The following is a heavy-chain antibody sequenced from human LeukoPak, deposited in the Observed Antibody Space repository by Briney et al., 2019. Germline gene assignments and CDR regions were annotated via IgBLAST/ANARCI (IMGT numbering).Heavy chain of an antibody. CDR2: IRSDGSNK. J-gene: IGHJ4*02. CDR3: ARALVSFDY. Sequence: PGGSLRLSCAASGFTFSSYAMHWVRQAPGKGLEWVAFIRSDGSNKSYADSVKGRFTISRDNSKNTLYLQMNSLGAEDTAVYYCARALVSFDYWGQGTLVTVSS. V-gene: IGHV3-30*02. CDR1: GFTFSSYA.